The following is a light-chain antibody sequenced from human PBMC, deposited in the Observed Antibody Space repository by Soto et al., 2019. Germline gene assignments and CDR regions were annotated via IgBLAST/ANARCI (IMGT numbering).Light chain of an antibody. CDR1: LNIYFRSNNRNY. J-gene: IGKJ4*01. Sequence: DIVMTQSPDSLRVSLGERATITCTSSLNIYFRSNNRNYLAWYQQKSGQPPKLVIYWASTREPGVPDRFSGSGSGTYFTLTIDNVQPDDVAFYYCQQYYTAPLTFGGGTMVDIK. V-gene: IGKV4-1*01. CDR2: WAS. CDR3: QQYYTAPLT.